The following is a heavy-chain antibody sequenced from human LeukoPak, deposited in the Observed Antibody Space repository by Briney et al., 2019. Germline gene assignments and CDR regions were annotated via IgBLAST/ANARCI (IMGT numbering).Heavy chain of an antibody. J-gene: IGHJ4*02. V-gene: IGHV1-18*01. CDR3: ERDGEPYDFWSGTDY. CDR2: ISDYNGHT. Sequence: APGKPSCKPSGYTFTSYGIIRVRQAPGQGREGMRGISDYNGHTNYAQQLQRRLTIQTHTSTSTASLKLRSLRSDDTAVYYCERDGEPYDFWSGTDYWGQGTLVTVSS. CDR1: GYTFTSYG. D-gene: IGHD3-3*01.